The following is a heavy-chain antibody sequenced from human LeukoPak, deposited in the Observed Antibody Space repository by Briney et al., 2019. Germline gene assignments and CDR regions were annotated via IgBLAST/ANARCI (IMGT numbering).Heavy chain of an antibody. CDR1: GGSISSSSYY. CDR2: IYYSGST. D-gene: IGHD3-10*01. CDR3: ARASGWLRYYFDY. V-gene: IGHV4-39*07. Sequence: SETLSLTCTVSGGSISSSSYYWGWIRQPPGKGLEWIGSIYYSGSTYYNPSLKSRVTISADTSKNQFSLKLSSVTAADTAVYYCARASGWLRYYFDYWGQGALVTVSS. J-gene: IGHJ4*02.